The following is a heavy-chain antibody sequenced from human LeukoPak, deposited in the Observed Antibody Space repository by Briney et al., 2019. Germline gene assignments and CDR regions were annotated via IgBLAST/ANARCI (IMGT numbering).Heavy chain of an antibody. CDR1: GGSISSYY. D-gene: IGHD3-22*01. V-gene: IGHV4-4*07. CDR3: ARVGYYDSSGYYWGDN. CDR2: IYTSGST. Sequence: SETLSLTCTVSGGSISSYYWSWIRQPAGKGLEWIGRIYTSGSTNYNPSLKSRVTMSVDTSKNQFSLKLSSVTAADTAVYYCARVGYYDSSGYYWGDNWGQGTLVTVSS. J-gene: IGHJ4*02.